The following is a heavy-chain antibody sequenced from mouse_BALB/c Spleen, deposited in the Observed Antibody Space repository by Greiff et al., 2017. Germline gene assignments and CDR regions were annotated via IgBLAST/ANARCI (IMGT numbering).Heavy chain of an antibody. D-gene: IGHD1-1*02. CDR2: IYYSGTI. J-gene: IGHJ2*01. CDR3: ARDHYSYYFDY. Sequence: DVKLQESGPGLVKPSQTVSLTCTVTGISITTGNYRWSWIRQFPGNKLEWIGYIYYSGTITYNPSLTSRTTITRDTSKNQFFLEMNSLTAEDTATYYCARDHYSYYFDYWGQGTTLTVSS. V-gene: IGHV3-5*02. CDR1: GISITTGNYR.